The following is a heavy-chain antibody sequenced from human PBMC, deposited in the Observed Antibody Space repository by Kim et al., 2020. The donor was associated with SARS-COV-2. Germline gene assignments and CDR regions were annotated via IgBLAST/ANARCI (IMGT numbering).Heavy chain of an antibody. CDR1: GYTFYTYA. Sequence: ASVKVSCKASGYTFYTYAMHWVRQAPGQRLEWMGWINGGNGYTEYSQKFQGRVTITKDTSAQTAYMELRGLRSEDTALYYCVRDHRNNSGYYSFDYWGRGTLVTVSS. V-gene: IGHV1-3*01. J-gene: IGHJ4*02. D-gene: IGHD3-22*01. CDR3: VRDHRNNSGYYSFDY. CDR2: INGGNGYT.